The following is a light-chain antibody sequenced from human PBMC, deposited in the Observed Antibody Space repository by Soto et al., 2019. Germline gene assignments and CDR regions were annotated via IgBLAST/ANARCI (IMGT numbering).Light chain of an antibody. J-gene: IGLJ1*01. CDR3: SSYTTSITYV. Sequence: QSALAQPASVSGSPEQSVTISCTGTSSDVGTYNLVSWYQQHPGKAPKLIIYEVTERPSGVSNRFSGSKFGNTASLTISGLLPEDEADYYCSSYTTSITYVFGTGTKGTVL. CDR2: EVT. V-gene: IGLV2-14*02. CDR1: SSDVGTYNL.